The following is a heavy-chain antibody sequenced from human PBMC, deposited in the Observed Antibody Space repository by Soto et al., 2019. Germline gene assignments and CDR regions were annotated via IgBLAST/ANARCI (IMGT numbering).Heavy chain of an antibody. D-gene: IGHD2-2*01. CDR1: GFTFSSYG. Sequence: GGSLRLSCAASGFTFSSYGMHWVRQAPGKGLEWVAVISYDGSNKYYADSVKGRFTISRDNSKNTLYLQMNSLRAEDTAVYYCAKDLRYCSSTSCFPYNWFDPWGQGTLVTVSS. CDR2: ISYDGSNK. V-gene: IGHV3-30*18. J-gene: IGHJ5*02. CDR3: AKDLRYCSSTSCFPYNWFDP.